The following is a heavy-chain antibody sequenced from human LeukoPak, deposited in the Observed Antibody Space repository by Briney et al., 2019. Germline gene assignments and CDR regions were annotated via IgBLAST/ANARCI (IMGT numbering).Heavy chain of an antibody. CDR3: AKDGPQWLVALSY. V-gene: IGHV3-23*01. CDR1: GFIFSNYA. CDR2: ISASGVST. Sequence: PGGSLRLSCAASGFIFSNYAMTWVRQAPGKGLEWVSGISASGVSTYYTDSVKGRFTISRDNSKNTLYLQMNSVRADDTALYYCAKDGPQWLVALSYWGQGTLVTVSS. J-gene: IGHJ4*02. D-gene: IGHD6-19*01.